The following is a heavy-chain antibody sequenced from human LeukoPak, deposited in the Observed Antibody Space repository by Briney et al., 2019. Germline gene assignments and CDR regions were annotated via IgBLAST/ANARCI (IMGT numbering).Heavy chain of an antibody. CDR1: GFTFSSYG. V-gene: IGHV3-30*02. D-gene: IGHD6-13*01. Sequence: GGSLRLSRAASGFTFSSYGMHWVRQAPGKGLEWVAFIWYDGSNKYYADSVKGRFTISRDNSKNTLYVQMNSLRAEDTAVYYCAKEGSSWSSSDFDYWGQGTLVTVSS. CDR3: AKEGSSWSSSDFDY. CDR2: IWYDGSNK. J-gene: IGHJ4*02.